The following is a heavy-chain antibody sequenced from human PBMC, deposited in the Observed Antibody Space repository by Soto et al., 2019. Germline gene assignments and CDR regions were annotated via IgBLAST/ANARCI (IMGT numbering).Heavy chain of an antibody. V-gene: IGHV3-53*01. CDR2: IYSGGYT. CDR3: AARGGGGGY. Sequence: EVQLVESGGGLIQPGGSLRLSCAVSGFTVSNNYMSWIRQAPGKGLEGVSVIYSGGYTAYGDSVKGRFTISRDNSKNTKNSQMKSPRADGAAVYSWAARGGGGGYWGQGTLVTVSS. CDR1: GFTVSNNY. J-gene: IGHJ4*02. D-gene: IGHD3-16*01.